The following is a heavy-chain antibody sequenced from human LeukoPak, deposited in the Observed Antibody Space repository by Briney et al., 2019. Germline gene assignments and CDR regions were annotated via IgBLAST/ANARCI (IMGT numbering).Heavy chain of an antibody. CDR3: ARAHTYCSSTSCPMYNWFDP. Sequence: ASVKVSCKASGYTFTSYYMHWVRQAPGQGLEWMGIINPSGGSTSYAQKFQGRVTMTRDTSTSTVYMELSSLRSEDTAVYYCARAHTYCSSTSCPMYNWFDPWGQGTLVTVSS. D-gene: IGHD2-2*01. CDR1: GYTFTSYY. CDR2: INPSGGST. V-gene: IGHV1-46*01. J-gene: IGHJ5*02.